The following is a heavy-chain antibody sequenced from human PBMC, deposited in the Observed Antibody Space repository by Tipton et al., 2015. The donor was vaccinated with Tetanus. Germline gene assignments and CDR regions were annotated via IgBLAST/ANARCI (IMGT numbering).Heavy chain of an antibody. CDR2: IYSSGST. V-gene: IGHV4-31*03. J-gene: IGHJ4*02. Sequence: TLSLTCNVSGASFSSGGYYWSWIRQHPGKGLEWIGDIYSSGSTYYSPSLKSRLTISIDTSKNQFSLKLNSVTAADTAVYYCARDQARGARGWNFFDYWGQGSVVTVSS. CDR3: ARDQARGARGWNFFDY. CDR1: GASFSSGGYY. D-gene: IGHD1-26*01.